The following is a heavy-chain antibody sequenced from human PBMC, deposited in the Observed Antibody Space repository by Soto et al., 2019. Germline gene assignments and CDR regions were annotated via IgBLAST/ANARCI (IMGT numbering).Heavy chain of an antibody. CDR2: ISSDGNDK. CDR1: GFTFSNYG. Sequence: QVQLVESGGGVVQPGRCLRLSCAASGFTFSNYGMHWVRQAPGKGLEWVTNISSDGNDKYYADSAKGRFTISRDNSKNTLDLQMNGLRADDTALYYCAKASMPAHQFLDHWGQGTLVTVSS. J-gene: IGHJ4*02. V-gene: IGHV3-30*18. CDR3: AKASMPAHQFLDH. D-gene: IGHD6-6*01.